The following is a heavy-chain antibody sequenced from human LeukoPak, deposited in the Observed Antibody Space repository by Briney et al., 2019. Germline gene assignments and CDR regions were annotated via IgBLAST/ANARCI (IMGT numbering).Heavy chain of an antibody. D-gene: IGHD2-21*01. CDR3: ARLGSGRRWSWNYFDY. CDR1: GGSISSSSYY. CDR2: IYYSGST. Sequence: PSETLSLTCTVSGGSISSSSYYWGWIRQPPGNGLEWIGNIYYSGSTYYNPSLKSRVTISVDTSKNQFSLKLSSVTAADTAVYYCARLGSGRRWSWNYFDYWGQGTLVTVSS. V-gene: IGHV4-39*01. J-gene: IGHJ4*02.